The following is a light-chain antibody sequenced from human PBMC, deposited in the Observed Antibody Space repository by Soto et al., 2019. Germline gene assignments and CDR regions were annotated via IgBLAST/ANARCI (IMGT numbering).Light chain of an antibody. V-gene: IGKV1-39*01. CDR1: QSINTY. CDR2: TAS. J-gene: IGKJ1*01. CDR3: QQSYTTPRT. Sequence: DIQMTQSPSSLSASVGDRVTVTCRASQSINTYLNWYQQQPGKAPKLLIYTASSLQSGVPSRFSGSGSGTDFTLTICSLQPEDFATYYCQQSYTTPRTFGQGTKVEIK.